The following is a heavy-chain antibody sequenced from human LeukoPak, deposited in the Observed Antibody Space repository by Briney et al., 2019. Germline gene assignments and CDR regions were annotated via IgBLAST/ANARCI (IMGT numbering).Heavy chain of an antibody. J-gene: IGHJ4*02. V-gene: IGHV1-18*01. CDR2: ISAYNGNT. CDR3: ARRDCSGGSCYSID. CDR1: GYAFTSYG. D-gene: IGHD2-15*01. Sequence: GASVKVSCKASGYAFTSYGISRVRQAPGQGLEWMGWISAYNGNTDYAQKLQGRVIMTTDTSTSTAYMELRSLRSDDTAVYYCARRDCSGGSCYSIDWGQGTLVTVSS.